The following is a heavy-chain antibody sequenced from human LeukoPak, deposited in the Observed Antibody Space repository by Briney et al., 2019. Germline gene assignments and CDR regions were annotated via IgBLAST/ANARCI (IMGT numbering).Heavy chain of an antibody. CDR1: GGTFSSYT. D-gene: IGHD5-12*01. CDR3: ARTGYSGYDYRDSYYYYYMDV. V-gene: IGHV1-69*02. J-gene: IGHJ6*03. CDR2: IIPILGIA. Sequence: EASVKVSFKASGGTFSSYTISWVRQAPGQGLEWMGRIIPILGIANYAQKFRGRVTITADRSTSTAYMELSSLRSEDTAVYYCARTGYSGYDYRDSYYYYYMDVWGKGTTVTVSS.